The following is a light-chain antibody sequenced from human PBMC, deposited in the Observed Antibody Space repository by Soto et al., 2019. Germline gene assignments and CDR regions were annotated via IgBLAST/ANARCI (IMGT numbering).Light chain of an antibody. V-gene: IGKV1-8*01. Sequence: AIRMTQSPSSLSASTGDRFTIACRASQGISSYLAWYQQKPGKAPKLLIYAASTLQSGVPSRFSGSGSGTDFTLTISCLQSEDFATYYCQQYYSYRTFGQGTKVDIK. CDR3: QQYYSYRT. CDR2: AAS. J-gene: IGKJ1*01. CDR1: QGISSY.